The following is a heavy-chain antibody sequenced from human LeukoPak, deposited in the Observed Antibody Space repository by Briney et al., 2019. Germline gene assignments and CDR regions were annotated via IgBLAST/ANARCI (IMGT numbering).Heavy chain of an antibody. J-gene: IGHJ4*02. D-gene: IGHD1-7*01. CDR2: ISWNADST. CDR1: GFTFGDYG. CDR3: ARDIGITGTTIFVY. Sequence: TGGSLRLSCVASGFTFGDYGMSWIRQAPGKGLELVSGISWNADSTGHADSVKGRFTISRDNAKNSLYLQMDSLRAEDTALYYCARDIGITGTTIFVYWGQGTPVTVS. V-gene: IGHV3-20*04.